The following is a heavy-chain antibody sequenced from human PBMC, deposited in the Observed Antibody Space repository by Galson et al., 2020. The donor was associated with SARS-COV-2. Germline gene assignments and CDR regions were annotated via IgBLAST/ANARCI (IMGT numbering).Heavy chain of an antibody. J-gene: IGHJ6*02. CDR1: GFTFSSYG. D-gene: IGHD3-10*01. Sequence: GESLKISCAASGFTFSSYGMHWVRQAPGKGLEWVAVIWYDGSNKYYADSVKGRFTISRDNSKNTLYLQMNSLRAEDTAVYYCASAGSGAYCYGMDVWGQGTTVTVSS. CDR3: ASAGSGAYCYGMDV. CDR2: IWYDGSNK. V-gene: IGHV3-33*01.